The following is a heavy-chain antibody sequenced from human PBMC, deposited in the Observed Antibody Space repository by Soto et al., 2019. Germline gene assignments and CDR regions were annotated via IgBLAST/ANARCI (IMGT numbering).Heavy chain of an antibody. CDR1: GFTFSSYG. Sequence: GGSLRLSCAASGFTFSSYGMHWVRQAPGKGLEWVAVIWYDGSNKYYADSVKGRFTISRDNSKNTLYLQMNSLRAEDTAVYYCARAAGYGDYLIAPDYWGQGTLVTVSS. CDR3: ARAAGYGDYLIAPDY. V-gene: IGHV3-33*01. D-gene: IGHD4-17*01. J-gene: IGHJ4*02. CDR2: IWYDGSNK.